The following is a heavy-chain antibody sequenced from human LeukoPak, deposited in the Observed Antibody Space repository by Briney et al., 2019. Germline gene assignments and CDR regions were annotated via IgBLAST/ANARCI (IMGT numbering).Heavy chain of an antibody. D-gene: IGHD2-2*01. J-gene: IGHJ4*02. V-gene: IGHV4-59*08. CDR3: ASGVVPAAMLHY. CDR1: GGSISSYY. Sequence: SETLSLTCTVSGGSISSYYWSWIRQPPGKGLEWIGCVYYSGSTNYNPSLESRVTISVDTSKNHFSLKLSSVTAADTAVYYCASGVVPAAMLHYWGQGTLVTVSS. CDR2: VYYSGST.